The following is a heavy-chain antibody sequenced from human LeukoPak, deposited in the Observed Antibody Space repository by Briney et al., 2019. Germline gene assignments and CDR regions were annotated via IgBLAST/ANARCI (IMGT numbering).Heavy chain of an antibody. D-gene: IGHD2-8*01. J-gene: IGHJ4*02. CDR2: IRTDGTDT. CDR1: GFTFSYYW. Sequence: GGSLRLSCAASGFTFSYYWMHWVRQAPGKGLVWVARIRTDGTDTSYADSVKGRFTISRDNAKNTLYLQMNKLRVEDTAVYDCARDRFCTPDRCSDYWGQGTLVTDSS. V-gene: IGHV3-74*01. CDR3: ARDRFCTPDRCSDY.